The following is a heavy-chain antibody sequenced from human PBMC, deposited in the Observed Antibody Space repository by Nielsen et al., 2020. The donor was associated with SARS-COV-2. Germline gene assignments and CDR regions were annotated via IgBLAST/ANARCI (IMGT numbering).Heavy chain of an antibody. CDR2: ISYDGSNK. D-gene: IGHD1-14*01. V-gene: IGHV3-30-3*01. CDR1: GFTFSSYA. CDR3: ASLPGPPYYYGMDV. J-gene: IGHJ6*02. Sequence: GGSLRLFCAASGFTFSSYAMHWVRQAPGKGLEWVAVISYDGSNKYYADSVKGRFTISRDNSKNTLYLQMNSLRAEDTAVYYCASLPGPPYYYGMDVWGQGTTVTVSS.